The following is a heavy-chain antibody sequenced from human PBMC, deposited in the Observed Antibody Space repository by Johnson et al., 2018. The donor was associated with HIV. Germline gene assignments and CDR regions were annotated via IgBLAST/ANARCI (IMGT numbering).Heavy chain of an antibody. Sequence: QVQLVESGGGLVKPGGSLRLSCAASGFTFSDYYMSWIRQTPGKGLEWVSYISSSGTSVYYADSVKGRFTISRDNSKNTLYLQMNSLRAEDTAVYYCERGKSYDIYPAFDIWGQGTMVTVSS. J-gene: IGHJ3*02. CDR1: GFTFSDYY. CDR2: ISSSGTSV. D-gene: IGHD3-9*01. CDR3: ERGKSYDIYPAFDI. V-gene: IGHV3-11*04.